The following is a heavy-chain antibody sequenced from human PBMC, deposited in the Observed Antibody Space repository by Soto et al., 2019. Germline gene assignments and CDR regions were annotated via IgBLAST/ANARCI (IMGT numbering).Heavy chain of an antibody. D-gene: IGHD1-1*01. CDR1: GYTFTNYY. CDR2: INSSGDST. V-gene: IGHV1-46*01. Sequence: GASLKVSCKASGYTFTNYYLHWVRQAPGQGLEWMGMINSSGDSTTYAQKFQGRVTMTRDTSTSTVYMELSSLRSEDTAIYYCASPNWAGQDAFDIWGQGTMVTVSS. CDR3: ASPNWAGQDAFDI. J-gene: IGHJ3*02.